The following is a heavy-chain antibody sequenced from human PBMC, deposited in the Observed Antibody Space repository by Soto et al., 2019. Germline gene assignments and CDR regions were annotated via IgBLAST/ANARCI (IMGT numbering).Heavy chain of an antibody. V-gene: IGHV1-3*04. CDR3: AREPLCGGRCYDNYFDP. Sequence: ASVKVSCKASGYTFAYYPIHWVRQAPGQRLEWMGWINIGNGNTASSQKFQDRVTITRETSASTAYMELTSLRSEDTAVYYCAREPLCGGRCYDNYFDPWGQGTLVTVSS. D-gene: IGHD2-15*01. CDR1: GYTFAYYP. CDR2: INIGNGNT. J-gene: IGHJ5*02.